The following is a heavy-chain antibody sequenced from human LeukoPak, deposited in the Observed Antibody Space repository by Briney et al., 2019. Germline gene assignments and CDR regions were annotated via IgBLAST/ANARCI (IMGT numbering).Heavy chain of an antibody. CDR3: AKDWSLASYSGSLVDY. CDR2: IRYDGSNK. Sequence: QPGGSLRLSCAASGFTFSSYGMHWVLQAPGKGLDWVAFIRYDGSNKYYADSVKGRFTISRDNSKNTLYLQMNSLRAEDTAVYYCAKDWSLASYSGSLVDYWGQGTLVTVSS. CDR1: GFTFSSYG. J-gene: IGHJ4*02. D-gene: IGHD1-26*01. V-gene: IGHV3-30*02.